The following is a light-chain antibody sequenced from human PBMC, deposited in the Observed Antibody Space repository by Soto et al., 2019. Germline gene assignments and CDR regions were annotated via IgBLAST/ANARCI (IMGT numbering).Light chain of an antibody. CDR1: QDFSSNY. CDR2: GSS. CDR3: QQYDSPPVT. V-gene: IGKV3-20*01. Sequence: IVLTQSPGTLSLSPGERATLCCRASQDFSSNYLAWYQQKPGQAPRLLIYGSSYRATGIPDRFTGSGSGSDFSLTISRLEPGDFAVYYCQQYDSPPVTFGGGTKVDIK. J-gene: IGKJ4*01.